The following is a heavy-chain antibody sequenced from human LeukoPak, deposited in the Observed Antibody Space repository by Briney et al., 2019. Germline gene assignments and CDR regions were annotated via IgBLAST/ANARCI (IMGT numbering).Heavy chain of an antibody. CDR2: INHSGST. V-gene: IGHV4-4*02. CDR3: ATYQLLGY. D-gene: IGHD2-2*01. Sequence: PSETLSLTCVVSGGSISSNNWWSWVRQSPGKGLEWIGEINHSGSTNYNPSLKSRVTISVDTSKNQFSLKLSSVTAADTAVYYCATYQLLGYWGQGTLVTVSS. J-gene: IGHJ4*02. CDR1: GGSISSNNW.